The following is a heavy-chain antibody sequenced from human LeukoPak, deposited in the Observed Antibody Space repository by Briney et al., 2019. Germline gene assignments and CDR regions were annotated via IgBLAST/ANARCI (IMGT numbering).Heavy chain of an antibody. D-gene: IGHD4/OR15-4a*01. V-gene: IGHV3-53*01. CDR1: GFTVSSNY. Sequence: GGSLRLSCAASGFTVSSNYMSWVRQAPGKGLEWVSVIYSGGSTYYADSVKGRFTISRDNSKNTLYLKMNSLRAEDTAVYYCTTFDYAAFLIWGQGTMVTVSS. CDR2: IYSGGST. J-gene: IGHJ3*02. CDR3: TTFDYAAFLI.